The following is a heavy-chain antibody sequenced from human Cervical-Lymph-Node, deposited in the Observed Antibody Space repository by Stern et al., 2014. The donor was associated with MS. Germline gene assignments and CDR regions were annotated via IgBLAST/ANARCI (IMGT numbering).Heavy chain of an antibody. V-gene: IGHV1-24*01. Sequence: QDQLLQPGAEVKKPGASVKVSCKVSRYTLTELSVHWVRQAPGKGLEWMGGFDPEDGEIIYAQRFQGRVTMTEDASTDTAYMELSSLTSEDTAVYYCAAAPLAFYYDTSAYYNNYWGQGTLVTVSS. CDR1: RYTLTELS. J-gene: IGHJ4*02. D-gene: IGHD3-22*01. CDR2: FDPEDGEI. CDR3: AAAPLAFYYDTSAYYNNY.